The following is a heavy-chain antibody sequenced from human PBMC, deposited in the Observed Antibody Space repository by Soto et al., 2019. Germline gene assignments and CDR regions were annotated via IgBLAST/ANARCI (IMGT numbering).Heavy chain of an antibody. D-gene: IGHD1-26*01. CDR3: ARAGGRYAITAYYV. Sequence: SETLSLTCAGSGVSINSYYWSWIRQPPGKALEWIGYIYYSGTTNYNPSLKSRVTISVDTSKNQFSLRLSSVTAADTAVYYCARAGGRYAITAYYVWGPGTLVTVSS. CDR2: IYYSGTT. CDR1: GVSINSYY. V-gene: IGHV4-59*01. J-gene: IGHJ3*01.